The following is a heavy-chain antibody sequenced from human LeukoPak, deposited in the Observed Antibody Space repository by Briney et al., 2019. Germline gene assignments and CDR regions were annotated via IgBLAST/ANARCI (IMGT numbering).Heavy chain of an antibody. CDR3: AKDAAAYFDY. V-gene: IGHV3-30*18. CDR2: IPYDGSNK. Sequence: GGSLRLSCAASGFTFSSYGMHWVRQAPGKGLEWVAVIPYDGSNKYYADSVKGRFTISRDSSKNTLYLQMNSLRAEDTAVYYCAKDAAAYFDYWGQGTLVTVSS. D-gene: IGHD6-13*01. CDR1: GFTFSSYG. J-gene: IGHJ4*02.